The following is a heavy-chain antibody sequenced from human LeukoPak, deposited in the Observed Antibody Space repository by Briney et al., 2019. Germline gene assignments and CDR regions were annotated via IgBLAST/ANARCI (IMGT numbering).Heavy chain of an antibody. V-gene: IGHV1-69*01. CDR2: IIPIFGTA. CDR3: ARTVGYCSGGSCYSNAFDI. Sequence: GASVKVSCKASGGTFNIYAISWVRQAPGQGREWMGGIIPIFGTANYAQKFQGRVTITADESTSTAYMELSSLRSEDTAVYYCARTVGYCSGGSCYSNAFDIWGQGTMVTVSS. CDR1: GGTFNIYA. D-gene: IGHD2-15*01. J-gene: IGHJ3*02.